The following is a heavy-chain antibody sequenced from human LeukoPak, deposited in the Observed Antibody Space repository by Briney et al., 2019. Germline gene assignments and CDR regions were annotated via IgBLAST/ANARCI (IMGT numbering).Heavy chain of an antibody. V-gene: IGHV4-34*01. D-gene: IGHD3-22*01. CDR1: GGSFSGYY. CDR3: ARRRYYYDSSGYWNWFDP. J-gene: IGHJ5*02. CDR2: INHSGST. Sequence: PSETLSLTCAVYGGSFSGYYWSWIRQPPGKGLEWIGEINHSGSTNYNPSLKSRVTISVDTSKYQFSLKLSSVTVADTAVYYCARRRYYYDSSGYWNWFDPWGQGTLVTVSS.